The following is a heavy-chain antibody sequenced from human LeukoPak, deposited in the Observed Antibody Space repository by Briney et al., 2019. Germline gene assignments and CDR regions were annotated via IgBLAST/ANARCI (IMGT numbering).Heavy chain of an antibody. J-gene: IGHJ3*02. D-gene: IGHD1-26*01. CDR3: ARKEVTYHRGADAFDI. V-gene: IGHV4-34*01. Sequence: SETLSLTCAVYGGSFSGYYWSWIRQPPGKGLEWIGEINHSGSTNYNPSLKSRVTISVDTSKNQFSLKLSSVTAADTAVYYCARKEVTYHRGADAFDIWGQGTMVTVSS. CDR1: GGSFSGYY. CDR2: INHSGST.